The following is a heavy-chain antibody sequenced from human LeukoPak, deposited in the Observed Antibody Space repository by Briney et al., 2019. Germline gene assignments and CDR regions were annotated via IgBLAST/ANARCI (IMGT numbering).Heavy chain of an antibody. D-gene: IGHD3-10*01. CDR1: GGSISSNNW. CDR2: IYHSGST. CDR3: ARIWRNTMVRGVSYYFDY. Sequence: SETLSLTCGVSGGSISSNNWWSWVRQPPGKGLEWIGEIYHSGSTNYNPSLKSRVTISVDKSKTQFSLKLSSVTAADTAVYYCARIWRNTMVRGVSYYFDYWGQGTLVTVSS. J-gene: IGHJ4*02. V-gene: IGHV4-4*02.